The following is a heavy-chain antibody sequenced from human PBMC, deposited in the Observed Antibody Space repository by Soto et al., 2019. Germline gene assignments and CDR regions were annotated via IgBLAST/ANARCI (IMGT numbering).Heavy chain of an antibody. Sequence: SETLSLTCTVSGDSVSSSNYYWGWIRHPPGRGLEWIGSILHGGNAYYNPSLKSRVTISVGTSKNQFSLKLSSVTAADTAVYYCARGIRSYWFDPWGQGTLVTVSS. CDR1: GDSVSSSNYY. J-gene: IGHJ5*02. D-gene: IGHD2-15*01. CDR3: ARGIRSYWFDP. CDR2: ILHGGNA. V-gene: IGHV4-39*07.